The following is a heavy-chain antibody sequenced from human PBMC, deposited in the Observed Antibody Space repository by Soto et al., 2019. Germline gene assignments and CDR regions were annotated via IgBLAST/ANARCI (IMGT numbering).Heavy chain of an antibody. D-gene: IGHD2-2*01. CDR1: GFTFSSYV. Sequence: EVQLVESGGGLVQPGGSLRLSCAASGFTFSSYVMHWVRQAPGKGLEYVSVISSNGGSAYYADSVKGRFTISRDNSKNTLYLQMGSLRAEDMDIYYCAREYCSSTSCYFYYMDVWGKGTTVTVSS. J-gene: IGHJ6*03. V-gene: IGHV3-64*07. CDR3: AREYCSSTSCYFYYMDV. CDR2: ISSNGGSA.